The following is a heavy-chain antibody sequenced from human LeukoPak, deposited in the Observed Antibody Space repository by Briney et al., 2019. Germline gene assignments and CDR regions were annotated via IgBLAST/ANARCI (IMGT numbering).Heavy chain of an antibody. Sequence: GGSLRLSCAASGFTFSSYAMSWVRQAPGKGLEWVAVVFYDGNEKHYAGSVKGRFTISRDNSKNTLFLQMNSLRAEDAALYYCARAQDKYNHGLLWGQGTMVTVSS. J-gene: IGHJ3*01. CDR1: GFTFSSYA. CDR3: ARAQDKYNHGLL. D-gene: IGHD1-14*01. CDR2: VFYDGNEK. V-gene: IGHV3-30*04.